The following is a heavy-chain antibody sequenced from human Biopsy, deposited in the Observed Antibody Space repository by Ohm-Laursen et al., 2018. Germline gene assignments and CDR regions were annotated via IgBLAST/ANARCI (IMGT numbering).Heavy chain of an antibody. Sequence: ASVKVSCKASGYSFTSYGMNWVRQAPGQGLEWVGWISPYFGNTNSTQKLQARVTLSTETSTDTAYMELRSLRYDDTAIYYCVREGLDCAGGTCYSGPLDLWGQGTTVTVSS. CDR2: ISPYFGNT. V-gene: IGHV1-18*01. J-gene: IGHJ6*02. CDR1: GYSFTSYG. CDR3: VREGLDCAGGTCYSGPLDL. D-gene: IGHD2-15*01.